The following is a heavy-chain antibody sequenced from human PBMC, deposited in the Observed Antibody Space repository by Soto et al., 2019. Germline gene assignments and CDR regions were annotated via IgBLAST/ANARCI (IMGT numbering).Heavy chain of an antibody. V-gene: IGHV4-34*01. Sequence: ETLSLTCAVYVVSFSGYYWSWIRQPPGKGLEWIGEINHSGSTNYNPSLKSRVNISVDTSKNQFSLKLSSVTAADTAVYYCARRNRCSGGSCYSRYFQHWGQGTLVTVSS. J-gene: IGHJ1*01. CDR1: VVSFSGYY. CDR2: INHSGST. D-gene: IGHD2-15*01. CDR3: ARRNRCSGGSCYSRYFQH.